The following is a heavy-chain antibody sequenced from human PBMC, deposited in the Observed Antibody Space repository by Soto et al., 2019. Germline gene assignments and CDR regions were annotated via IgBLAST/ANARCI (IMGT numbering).Heavy chain of an antibody. CDR3: AKDDYGDYGPYYYYYGMDV. CDR2: ISYDGSNK. CDR1: GVTLSSYG. J-gene: IGHJ6*02. Sequence: AGGDLRLSCGASGVTLSSYGQHWGRQAPGKGVGWVVVISYDGSNKYYADSVKGRFTISRDNSKNTLYLQMNSLRAEDTAVYYCAKDDYGDYGPYYYYYGMDVWGQGTTVTVSS. D-gene: IGHD4-17*01. V-gene: IGHV3-30*18.